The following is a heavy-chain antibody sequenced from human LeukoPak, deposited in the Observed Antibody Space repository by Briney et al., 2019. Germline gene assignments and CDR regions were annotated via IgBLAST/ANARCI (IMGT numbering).Heavy chain of an antibody. Sequence: SQTLSLTCAVSGGSISSGGYSWSWIRQPPGKGLEWIGYIYHSGSTYYNPSLKSRVTISVDRSKNQFSLKLSSVTAADTAVYYCARALIAAAGTVYFDPWGKGTLVTVSS. CDR3: ARALIAAAGTVYFDP. D-gene: IGHD6-13*01. J-gene: IGHJ5*02. CDR1: GGSISSGGYS. CDR2: IYHSGST. V-gene: IGHV4-30-2*01.